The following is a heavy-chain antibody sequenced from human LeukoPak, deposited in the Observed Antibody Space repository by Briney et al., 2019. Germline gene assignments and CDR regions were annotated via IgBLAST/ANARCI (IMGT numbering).Heavy chain of an antibody. V-gene: IGHV3-23*01. Sequence: GASLRLSCAASGVSFSSYAMCWVRQAPGKGLELVSAISGSGGSTYYADSVKGRFTISRDNSKNTLYMQMNSLRAEETDVYYCSKDSAVFLGILTGYSLFVYWGGGTLVTVSS. CDR3: SKDSAVFLGILTGYSLFVY. CDR2: ISGSGGST. D-gene: IGHD3-9*01. CDR1: GVSFSSYA. J-gene: IGHJ4*02.